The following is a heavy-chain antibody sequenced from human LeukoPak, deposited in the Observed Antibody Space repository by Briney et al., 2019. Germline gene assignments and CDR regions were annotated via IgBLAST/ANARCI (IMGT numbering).Heavy chain of an antibody. Sequence: TSETLSLTCTVSGGSISRSSYYWGWIRQPPGKGLEWIGSIYYSGSTYYNPSLKSRVTISVDTSKNQFSLKLSSVTAADTAVYYCAVSLTVTTIDAFDIWGQGTMVTVSS. D-gene: IGHD4-17*01. CDR1: GGSISRSSYY. CDR3: AVSLTVTTIDAFDI. CDR2: IYYSGST. V-gene: IGHV4-39*07. J-gene: IGHJ3*02.